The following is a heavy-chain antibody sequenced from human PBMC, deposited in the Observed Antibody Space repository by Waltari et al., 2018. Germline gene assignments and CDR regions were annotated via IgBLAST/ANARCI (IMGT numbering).Heavy chain of an antibody. Sequence: QVQLQQWGAGLLKPSETLSLTCAVYGGSFSGYSWSWIRQPPGKGLEVIGEINHSGRTNYNPSLKSRFTISVDTSKNQFSLKLSSVTAADTAVYYCARRGTMIRGGFQHWGQGTLVTVSS. V-gene: IGHV4-34*01. CDR3: ARRGTMIRGGFQH. CDR2: INHSGRT. J-gene: IGHJ1*01. D-gene: IGHD3-22*01. CDR1: GGSFSGYS.